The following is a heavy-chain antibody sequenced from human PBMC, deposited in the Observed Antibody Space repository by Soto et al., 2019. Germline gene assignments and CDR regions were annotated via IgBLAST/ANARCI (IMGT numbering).Heavy chain of an antibody. CDR1: GYTFSSFD. CDR3: AHRTGFDY. Sequence: EVQLWESGGGLVQPGGSLRLSCAVSGYTFSSFDMSWVRQAPGKGLEWVSTISGSGGGTNYADSVKGRFTISRDISTYTVYLQMNSLRAEDTAVYYCAHRTGFDYWGQGALVTFSS. J-gene: IGHJ4*02. V-gene: IGHV3-23*01. CDR2: ISGSGGGT.